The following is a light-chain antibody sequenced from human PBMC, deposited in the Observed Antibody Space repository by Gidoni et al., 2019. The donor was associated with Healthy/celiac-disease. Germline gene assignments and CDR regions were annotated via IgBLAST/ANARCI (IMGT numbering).Light chain of an antibody. CDR2: DAS. V-gene: IGKV3-11*01. Sequence: ELVLTQSPATLSLSPRERATLSCRSSPSVSSYLAWYQQKPGQAPRLLIYDASNGATGIPARFSGSGSGTDFTLTISSLEPEDFAVYYCQQRSNWPPLLTFGGGTKVEIK. CDR3: QQRSNWPPLLT. CDR1: PSVSSY. J-gene: IGKJ4*01.